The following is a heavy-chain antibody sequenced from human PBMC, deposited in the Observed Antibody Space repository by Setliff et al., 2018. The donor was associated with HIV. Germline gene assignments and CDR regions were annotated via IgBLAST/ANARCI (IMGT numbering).Heavy chain of an antibody. CDR3: ARATFGSTSSGINYYMDV. D-gene: IGHD3-10*01. CDR2: VYYDGTT. V-gene: IGHV4-59*02. CDR1: GGSVSGYF. J-gene: IGHJ6*03. Sequence: SETLSLTCTVSGGSVSGYFWSWIRQPPGRGLEWIGYVYYDGTTNSNPSLKSRVTISVTTSKNQFSLKLSSVTAADTALYFCARATFGSTSSGINYYMDVWGKGTTVTVSS.